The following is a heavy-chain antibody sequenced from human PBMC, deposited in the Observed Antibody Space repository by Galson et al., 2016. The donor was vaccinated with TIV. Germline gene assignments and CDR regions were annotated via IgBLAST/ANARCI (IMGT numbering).Heavy chain of an antibody. D-gene: IGHD5/OR15-5a*01. CDR1: GYTFSNHW. Sequence: QSGAEVKKPGESLRISCEGSGYTFSNHWIGWVRQMPGKGLEWMGSIYPRDSDTRYSPSFPGQVTISADKSINTAYLQWNSLKASDTAFYYCARRGPVGSSIVSASNWYFDLWGRGTLVTVSS. V-gene: IGHV5-51*03. CDR3: ARRGPVGSSIVSASNWYFDL. J-gene: IGHJ2*01. CDR2: IYPRDSDT.